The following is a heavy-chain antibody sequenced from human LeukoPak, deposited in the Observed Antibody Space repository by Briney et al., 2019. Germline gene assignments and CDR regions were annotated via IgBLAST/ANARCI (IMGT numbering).Heavy chain of an antibody. Sequence: GGSLRLSCAASGFTFSSYWMSWVRQAPGKGLEWVANIKQDGSEKYYVDSVKGRFTISRDNAKNSLYLQMNSLRAEDTAVYYCARDRYYGSGRGATYYFDYWGQGTLVTVSS. J-gene: IGHJ4*02. CDR2: IKQDGSEK. CDR1: GFTFSSYW. V-gene: IGHV3-7*01. CDR3: ARDRYYGSGRGATYYFDY. D-gene: IGHD3-10*01.